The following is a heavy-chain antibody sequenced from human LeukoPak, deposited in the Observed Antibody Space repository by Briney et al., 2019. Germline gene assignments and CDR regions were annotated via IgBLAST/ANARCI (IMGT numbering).Heavy chain of an antibody. V-gene: IGHV3-74*01. CDR3: ARESGYSYGYFYY. CDR1: GFTFSSYW. CDR2: INSDGSST. D-gene: IGHD5-18*01. J-gene: IGHJ4*02. Sequence: QPGGSLRLSCAASGFTFSSYWMHWVRQAPGKGLVWVSRINSDGSSTSYADSVKGRFTISRDNAKNTLYLQMNRLRAEDTAVYYCARESGYSYGYFYYWGQGTLVTVSS.